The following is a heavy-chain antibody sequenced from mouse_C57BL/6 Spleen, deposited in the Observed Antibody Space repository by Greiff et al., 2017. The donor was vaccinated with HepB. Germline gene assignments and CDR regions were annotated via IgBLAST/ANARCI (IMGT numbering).Heavy chain of an antibody. Sequence: DVKLVESGGGLVKPGGSLKLSCAASGFTFSDYGMHWVRQAPEKGLEWVAYISSGSSTIYYADTVKGRFTLSRDNAKNTLFLQMTSLRSEDTAMYYCARRDGTVVAADYWGQGTTLTVSS. CDR3: ARRDGTVVAADY. CDR2: ISSGSSTI. J-gene: IGHJ2*01. D-gene: IGHD1-1*01. CDR1: GFTFSDYG. V-gene: IGHV5-17*01.